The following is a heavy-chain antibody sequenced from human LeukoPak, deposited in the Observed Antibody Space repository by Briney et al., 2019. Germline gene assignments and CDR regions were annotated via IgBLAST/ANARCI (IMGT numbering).Heavy chain of an antibody. CDR2: IYHSGST. J-gene: IGHJ4*02. Sequence: SETLSLTCTVSGGSISNHNWWSWVRQPPGKGLEWIAEIYHSGSTNYNPSLKSRVTISVDTSKNQFSLKLSSVTAADTAVYYCAREVRIQLWLRPYFDYWGQGTLVTVSS. CDR1: GGSISNHNW. CDR3: AREVRIQLWLRPYFDY. V-gene: IGHV4-4*02. D-gene: IGHD5-18*01.